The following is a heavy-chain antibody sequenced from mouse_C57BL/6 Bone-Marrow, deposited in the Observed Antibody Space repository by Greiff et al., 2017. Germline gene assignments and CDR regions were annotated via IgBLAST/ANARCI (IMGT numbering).Heavy chain of an antibody. CDR3: AIYYYGSDDWYFDV. CDR1: GYTFTDYY. V-gene: IGHV1-75*01. J-gene: IGHJ1*03. Sequence: VQLQQSGPELVKPGASVKISCKASGYTFTDYYINWVKQRPGQGLEWIGWIFPGSGSTYYNEKFKGKATLTVDKSSSTAYMLLSSLPSEDSAVYFCAIYYYGSDDWYFDVWGTGTTVTVSS. D-gene: IGHD1-1*01. CDR2: IFPGSGST.